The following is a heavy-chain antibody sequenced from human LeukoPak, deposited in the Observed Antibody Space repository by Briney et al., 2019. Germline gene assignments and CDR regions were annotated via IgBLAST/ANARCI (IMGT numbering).Heavy chain of an antibody. CDR3: ARCFHGSCYGSVDY. V-gene: IGHV1-18*01. J-gene: IGHJ4*02. CDR1: GYSFNDYG. CDR2: ISAYNGNI. Sequence: ASVKVSCKASGYSFNDYGISWVRQAPGQSLEWMGWISAYNGNINYAQKLQGRVTMTTDTSTSTAYMELRSLRSDDTAVYYCARCFHGSCYGSVDYWGQGTQVTVSS. D-gene: IGHD2-15*01.